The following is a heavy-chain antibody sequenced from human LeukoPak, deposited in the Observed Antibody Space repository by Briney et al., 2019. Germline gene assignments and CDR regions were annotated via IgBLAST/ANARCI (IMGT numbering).Heavy chain of an antibody. V-gene: IGHV4-38-2*02. Sequence: SSETLSLTCTVSGYSISSGYYWGWVRQPPGKGLEWIGSIYHSGSTYYNPSLKSRVTISVDTSKNQFSLKLSSVTAADTAVYYCARRVLDYYDSSGYADYWGQGTLVTVSS. CDR3: ARRVLDYYDSSGYADY. CDR2: IYHSGST. J-gene: IGHJ4*02. CDR1: GYSISSGYY. D-gene: IGHD3-22*01.